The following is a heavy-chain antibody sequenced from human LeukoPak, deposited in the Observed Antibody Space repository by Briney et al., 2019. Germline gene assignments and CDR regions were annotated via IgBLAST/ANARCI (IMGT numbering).Heavy chain of an antibody. D-gene: IGHD6-13*01. CDR3: ARVIEISSHNWFDP. V-gene: IGHV1-18*01. Sequence: APVKVSCKASGYTFTSYGISWVRQAHGQGLEWMGWISAYNGNTNYAQKLQGRVTMTTDTSTSTAYMELRSLRSDDTAVYYCARVIEISSHNWFDPWGQGTLVTVSS. CDR1: GYTFTSYG. J-gene: IGHJ5*02. CDR2: ISAYNGNT.